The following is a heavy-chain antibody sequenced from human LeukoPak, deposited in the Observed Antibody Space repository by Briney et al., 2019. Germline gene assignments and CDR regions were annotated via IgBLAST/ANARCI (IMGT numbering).Heavy chain of an antibody. Sequence: GGSLRLSCAASGFTFSNYEMKWVRQAPGKGLEWVSSITSDGRTIYYADSVKGRFTISRYNAKNSLYLQMNSLRAEDTAVYSCARNYYYYMDVWGKGTTVIVSS. CDR3: ARNYYYYMDV. V-gene: IGHV3-48*03. CDR1: GFTFSNYE. CDR2: ITSDGRTI. J-gene: IGHJ6*03.